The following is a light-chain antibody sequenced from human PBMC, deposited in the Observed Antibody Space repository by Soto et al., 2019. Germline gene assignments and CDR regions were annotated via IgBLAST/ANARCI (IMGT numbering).Light chain of an antibody. V-gene: IGLV1-44*01. CDR3: VAWDDSLNGWV. J-gene: IGLJ3*02. Sequence: QSVLTQPPSASGTPGQRVTISCSGSDSNIGKNSVNWHQQLPQTAPKLLIYVNDQRPSGVPDRFSGSKSGTSASLAISGLQSEDEADYYCVAWDDSLNGWVFDGGTKVTVL. CDR2: VND. CDR1: DSNIGKNS.